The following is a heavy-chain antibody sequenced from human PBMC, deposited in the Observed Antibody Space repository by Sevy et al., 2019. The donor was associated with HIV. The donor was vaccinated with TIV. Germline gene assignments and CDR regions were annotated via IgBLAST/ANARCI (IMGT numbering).Heavy chain of an antibody. CDR2: IKSKTDGGTG. CDR1: GFTFTNTW. J-gene: IGHJ4*02. Sequence: GGSLRLSCAASGFTFTNTWMSWVRQAPGKGLEWVGRIKSKTDGGTGDYAAPVKGRFSIFRDDSKNTLYLQMNSLKTEDTAVYYCTTGDPYNSYDYMRPYFFDYWGQGTLVTVSS. CDR3: TTGDPYNSYDYMRPYFFDY. D-gene: IGHD3-16*01. V-gene: IGHV3-15*01.